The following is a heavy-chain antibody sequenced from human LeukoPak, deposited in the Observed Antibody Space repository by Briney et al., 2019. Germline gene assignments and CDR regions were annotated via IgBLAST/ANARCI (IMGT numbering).Heavy chain of an antibody. V-gene: IGHV3-21*01. CDR3: ARAGSGYRDSIDY. CDR1: GFSLSSFT. Sequence: GGSLRLSCAASGFSLSSFTMNWVRQAPGKGLEWVSSISSSSSYIHYADSVKGRFTISRDNAKKSLYLQMNSLRVEDTAVYYCARAGSGYRDSIDYWGQGTLVTVSS. CDR2: ISSSSSYI. J-gene: IGHJ4*02. D-gene: IGHD3-22*01.